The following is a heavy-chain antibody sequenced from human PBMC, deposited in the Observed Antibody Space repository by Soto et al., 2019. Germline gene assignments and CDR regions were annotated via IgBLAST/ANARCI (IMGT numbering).Heavy chain of an antibody. CDR2: IYYSGST. Sequence: QVQLQESGPGLVKPSETLSLTCTVSGGSISSYYWSWIRQPPGKGLEWIGYIYYSGSTNYNPSLKSRVTISVDTSKNRFSLKLSSVTAADTAVYYCARGGIAVAGPDYGMDVWGQGTTVTVSS. CDR3: ARGGIAVAGPDYGMDV. D-gene: IGHD6-19*01. V-gene: IGHV4-59*01. J-gene: IGHJ6*02. CDR1: GGSISSYY.